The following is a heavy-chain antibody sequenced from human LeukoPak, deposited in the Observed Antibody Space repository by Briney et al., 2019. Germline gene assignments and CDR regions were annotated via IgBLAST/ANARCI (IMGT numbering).Heavy chain of an antibody. J-gene: IGHJ4*02. CDR2: VKKDGNQ. CDR1: GVTFTRHW. D-gene: IGHD4-17*01. V-gene: IGHV3-7*01. CDR3: ARGPDYGDRLDYFDY. Sequence: GGSLRLSCAASGVTFTRHWMGWVRQAPGKGLEWVASVKKDGNQYSVDSVKGRFIISRDNARNSLSLQMNSLRVEDTAIYFCARGPDYGDRLDYFDYWGQGTLVTVSS.